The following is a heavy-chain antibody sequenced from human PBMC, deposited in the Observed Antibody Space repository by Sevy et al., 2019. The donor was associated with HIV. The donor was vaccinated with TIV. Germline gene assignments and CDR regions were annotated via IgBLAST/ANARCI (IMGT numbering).Heavy chain of an antibody. Sequence: ASVKVSCKASGYTFTGYYMHWVRQAPGQGLEWMGWINPNSGGTNYAQKFQGRVTMTRETSISTAYMELSRLRSDDTAVYYCARPSCSGGSCYSDAFDIWGQGTMVTVSS. V-gene: IGHV1-2*02. CDR2: INPNSGGT. CDR3: ARPSCSGGSCYSDAFDI. D-gene: IGHD2-15*01. J-gene: IGHJ3*02. CDR1: GYTFTGYY.